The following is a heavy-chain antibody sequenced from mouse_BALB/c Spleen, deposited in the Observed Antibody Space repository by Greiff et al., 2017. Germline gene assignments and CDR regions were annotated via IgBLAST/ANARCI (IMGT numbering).Heavy chain of an antibody. CDR2: ISSGGGST. J-gene: IGHJ4*01. D-gene: IGHD2-12*01. CDR1: GFTFSSYG. V-gene: IGHV5-12-1*01. CDR3: ARLVWQRKEMDY. Sequence: EVMLVESGGGLVQPGGSLKLSCAASGFTFSSYGMSWVRQTPEKRLEWVAYISSGGGSTYYPDTVKGRFTISRDNAKNTLYLQMSSLKSEDTAMYYCARLVWQRKEMDYWGQGT.